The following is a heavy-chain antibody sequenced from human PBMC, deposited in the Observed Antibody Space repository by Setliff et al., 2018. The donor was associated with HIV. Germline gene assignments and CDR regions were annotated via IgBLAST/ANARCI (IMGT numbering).Heavy chain of an antibody. V-gene: IGHV4-61*09. CDR1: GGSISSGSYY. Sequence: SETLSLTCTVSGGSISSGSYYWTWIRQPAGKGLEWIGQIYTSGSTNYNPSLKSRVTISVDTTTNQVSLQVNSVTAVDTAVYYCARVPHRVVGTTTLLYHFDYWGLGTLVTVSS. D-gene: IGHD1-26*01. CDR3: ARVPHRVVGTTTLLYHFDY. J-gene: IGHJ4*02. CDR2: IYTSGST.